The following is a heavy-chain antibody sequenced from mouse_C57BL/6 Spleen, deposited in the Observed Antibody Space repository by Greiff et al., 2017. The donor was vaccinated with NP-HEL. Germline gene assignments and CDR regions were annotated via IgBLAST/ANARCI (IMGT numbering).Heavy chain of an antibody. CDR3: AREGDLLCRGFAY. V-gene: IGHV1-64*01. D-gene: IGHD2-1*01. J-gene: IGHJ3*01. CDR2: IHPNIGST. Sequence: QVQLQQPGAELVKPGASVKLSCKASGYTFTSYWMHWVKQRPGQGLEWIGMIHPNIGSTNYNEKFKSKATLTVDKSSSTAYMQLSSLTSEDSAVYYCAREGDLLCRGFAYWGQGTLVTVSA. CDR1: GYTFTSYW.